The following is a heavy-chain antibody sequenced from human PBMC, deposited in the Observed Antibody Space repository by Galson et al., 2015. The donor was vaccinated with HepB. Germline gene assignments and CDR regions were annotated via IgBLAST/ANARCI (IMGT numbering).Heavy chain of an antibody. CDR3: ATIRVGYCITTSCKADDFDI. D-gene: IGHD2-2*01. CDR2: INTSGGRT. J-gene: IGHJ3*02. CDR1: GYTFSTYY. Sequence: SVKVSCKASGYTFSTYYIHWVRQAPGQGLEWMGIINTSGGRTTYAQKFQDRVTMTRDTSTSTVYMELSSLRSEDTAVYYCATIRVGYCITTSCKADDFDIWGQGTMVTVSS. V-gene: IGHV1-46*01.